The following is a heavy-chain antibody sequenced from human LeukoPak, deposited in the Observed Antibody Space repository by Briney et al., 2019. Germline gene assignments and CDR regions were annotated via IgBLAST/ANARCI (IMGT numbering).Heavy chain of an antibody. V-gene: IGHV3-53*01. Sequence: PGGSLRLSCAASGFTVSSNYMSWVRQAPGKGLEWVSVIYSGGPTSYADSVKGRFTISRDNSKNTLYLQMNSLRAEDTAVYYCARHETTWIPRDYWGQGTLVTVSS. D-gene: IGHD5-18*01. CDR1: GFTVSSNY. J-gene: IGHJ4*02. CDR3: ARHETTWIPRDY. CDR2: IYSGGPT.